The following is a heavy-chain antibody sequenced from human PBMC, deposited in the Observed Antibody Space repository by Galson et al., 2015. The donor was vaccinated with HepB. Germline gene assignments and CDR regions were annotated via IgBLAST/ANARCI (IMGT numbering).Heavy chain of an antibody. J-gene: IGHJ6*03. Sequence: SVKVSCKASGDTFRNSAISWARQAPGQGLEWMGGIMPIFRSPDYAQKFKGRFSISRDNSGNTLHLLMNSLSAEDTAVYFCGIVPGPMDVWGKGTTVTVSS. CDR1: GDTFRNSA. D-gene: IGHD3-16*02. CDR2: IMPIFRSP. CDR3: GIVPGPMDV. V-gene: IGHV1-69*05.